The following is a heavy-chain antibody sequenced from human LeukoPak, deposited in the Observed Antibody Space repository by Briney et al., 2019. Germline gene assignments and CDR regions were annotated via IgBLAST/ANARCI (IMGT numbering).Heavy chain of an antibody. Sequence: GGSLRLSCAASGFTFSTYEMNWVRQAPGKGLEWVSAVISNVGSTYYADSVKGRFTISRDNSKNTLYVQMNSLRAEDTAVYYCARRASSSSTRGDYFDYWGQGTLVTVSS. CDR1: GFTFSTYE. J-gene: IGHJ4*02. CDR2: VISNVGST. CDR3: ARRASSSSTRGDYFDY. D-gene: IGHD2-2*01. V-gene: IGHV3-23*01.